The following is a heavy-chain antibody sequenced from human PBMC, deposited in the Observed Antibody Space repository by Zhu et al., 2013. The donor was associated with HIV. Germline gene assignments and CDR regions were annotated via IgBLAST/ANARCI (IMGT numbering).Heavy chain of an antibody. V-gene: IGHV1-69*01. CDR2: INTIFGTA. Sequence: QVQLVQSGAEVKKPGSSVKVSCKASGGTLSGYAISWVRQAPGQGLEWMGGINTIFGTANYAQKFQGRVTITADESTSTAYMELSSLTSEDTAVYYCARGVVVPAVRGNMDVWGQRGPRVTVSS. J-gene: IGHJ6*02. D-gene: IGHD2-2*01. CDR1: GGTLSGYA. CDR3: ARGVVVPAVRGNMDV.